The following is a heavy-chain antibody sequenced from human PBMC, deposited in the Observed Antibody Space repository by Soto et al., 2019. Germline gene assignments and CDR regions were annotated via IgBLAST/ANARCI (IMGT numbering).Heavy chain of an antibody. V-gene: IGHV4-38-2*01. D-gene: IGHD6-19*01. CDR2: IYHSGST. J-gene: IGHJ4*02. Sequence: PSETLSLTCAVSGYSISSGYYWGWIRQPPGKGLEWIGSIYHSGSTYHNPSLKSRVTISVDTSKNQFSLKLSSVTAADTAVYYCARTPARSGVDYWGQGTLVTVSS. CDR1: GYSISSGYY. CDR3: ARTPARSGVDY.